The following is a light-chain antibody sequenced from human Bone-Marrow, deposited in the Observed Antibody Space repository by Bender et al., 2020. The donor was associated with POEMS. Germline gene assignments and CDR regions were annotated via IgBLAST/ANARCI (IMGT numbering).Light chain of an antibody. J-gene: IGLJ2*01. V-gene: IGLV1-40*01. CDR1: SSNIGAGYD. CDR2: CDN. Sequence: QSVLTQPPSASGAPAQRVTTSCTGSSSNIGAGYDVHCYQQQPRTAPQILIYCDNNRPTAGAPELSCGKSYATAALAIASGQQKDEDDDYYQCYDANRSNSVFGGGTKLTVL. CDR3: QCYDANRSNSV.